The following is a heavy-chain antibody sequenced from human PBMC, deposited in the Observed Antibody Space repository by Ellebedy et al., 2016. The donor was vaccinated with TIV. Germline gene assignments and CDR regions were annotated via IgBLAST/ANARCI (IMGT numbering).Heavy chain of an antibody. J-gene: IGHJ4*02. CDR1: GFTFDDYA. CDR2: ITWNGGSM. D-gene: IGHD6-13*01. V-gene: IGHV3-9*01. CDR3: AKDIRRGMGFDY. Sequence: PGGSLRLSCAASGFTFDDYAMHWVRQAPGKGLEWVSGITWNGGSMAYADSVKGRFTISRDNAKNCLYLQMNSLRAEDTAFYYCAKDIRRGMGFDYWGQGTLVIVSS.